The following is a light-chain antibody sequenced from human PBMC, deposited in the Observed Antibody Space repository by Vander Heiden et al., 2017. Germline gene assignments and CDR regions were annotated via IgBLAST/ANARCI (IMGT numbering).Light chain of an antibody. Sequence: DLVMTQSPDPLAASLGERANIHCKSSQSGLYSSNNKNYLAWYQQKPGQPPKLLIYWASTRESGVPDRFSGSGSGTDFTLTISSLQAEDVAVYYCQQYYSTPFTFGPGTKVDIK. CDR2: WAS. CDR3: QQYYSTPFT. V-gene: IGKV4-1*01. J-gene: IGKJ3*01. CDR1: QSGLYSSNNKNY.